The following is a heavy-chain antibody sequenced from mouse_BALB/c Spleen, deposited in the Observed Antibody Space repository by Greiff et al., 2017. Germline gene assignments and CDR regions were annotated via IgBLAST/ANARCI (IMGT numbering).Heavy chain of an antibody. CDR1: GFSLSRYS. Sequence: VKLMESGPGLVAPSQSLSITCTVSGFSLSRYSVHWVRQPPGKGLEWLGMIWGGGSTDYNSALKSRLSISKDNSKRLVFLKMNSLQTDDAAMYYCARTSYDYDDLDWFAYWGQGTLVTVSA. V-gene: IGHV2-6-4*01. CDR2: IWGGGST. J-gene: IGHJ3*01. D-gene: IGHD2-4*01. CDR3: ARTSYDYDDLDWFAY.